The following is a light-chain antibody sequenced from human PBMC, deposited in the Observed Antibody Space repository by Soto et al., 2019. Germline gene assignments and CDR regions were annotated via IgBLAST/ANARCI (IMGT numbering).Light chain of an antibody. V-gene: IGLV1-47*01. CDR2: GNN. CDR3: AVWGDSLSGVV. Sequence: QSALTQPPSASGTPGQTVTISSSGGTSNIGTNYVSWYQHLPGTAPKLLIYGNNQRPSGVPDRFSGSKSGTSASLAISGLRSDDEADYYCAVWGDSLSGVVFGGGTQLTVL. J-gene: IGLJ3*02. CDR1: TSNIGTNY.